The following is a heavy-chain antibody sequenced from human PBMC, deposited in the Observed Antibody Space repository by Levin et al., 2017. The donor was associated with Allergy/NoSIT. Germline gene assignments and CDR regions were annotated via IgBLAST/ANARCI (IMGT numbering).Heavy chain of an antibody. V-gene: IGHV1-2*02. CDR2: IHPNSGDT. J-gene: IGHJ4*02. D-gene: IGHD6-19*01. CDR3: ARGSSGYYRIDY. Sequence: GESLKISCKASGYTFSAYYIHWVRQAPGQGLDWIGWIHPNSGDTNYAQRFQGTVTMTRDTSISTAYMELNRLTSDDTAVYYCARGSSGYYRIDYWGQGSLVTVSS. CDR1: GYTFSAYY.